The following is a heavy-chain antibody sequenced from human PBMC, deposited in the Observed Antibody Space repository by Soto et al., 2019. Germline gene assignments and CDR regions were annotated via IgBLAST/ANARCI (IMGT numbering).Heavy chain of an antibody. D-gene: IGHD3-16*01. CDR2: ISRSRGTI. CDR3: AKDRGGILGHYYSMDA. Sequence: EVQLVEAGGGLVQPGGSLRLSCVASGFTFEDYGIHWVRQLPGKGLEWVSGISRSRGTIGYADSVKGRFSISRDNAKKSLYLQMNSLRVEDTALYYCAKDRGGILGHYYSMDAWGQGTTVSVSS. J-gene: IGHJ6*03. V-gene: IGHV3-9*01. CDR1: GFTFEDYG.